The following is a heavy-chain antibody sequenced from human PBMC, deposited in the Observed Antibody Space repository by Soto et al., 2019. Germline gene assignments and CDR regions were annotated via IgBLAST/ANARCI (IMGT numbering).Heavy chain of an antibody. J-gene: IGHJ6*03. D-gene: IGHD2-15*01. CDR1: GFTFSSYW. CDR2: IKQDGSEK. V-gene: IGHV3-7*01. CDR3: ARERNDVYCGGGRCYGVPMDV. Sequence: GGSLRLSCAASGFTFSSYWMSWVRQAPGKGLEWVANIKQDGSEKYYVDSVKGRFTISRDNAKNSLYLQMNSLRAEDTAVYYCARERNDVYCGGGRCYGVPMDVWGKGTTVTVSS.